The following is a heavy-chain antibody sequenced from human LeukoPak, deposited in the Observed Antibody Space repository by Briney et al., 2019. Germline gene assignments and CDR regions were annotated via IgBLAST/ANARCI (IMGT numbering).Heavy chain of an antibody. CDR3: AKVTGDSSY. V-gene: IGHV3-23*01. J-gene: IGHJ4*02. CDR1: GFTFSTYA. D-gene: IGHD2-21*02. Sequence: PGGSLRLSCVASGFTFSTYALSWVRQAPGKGLEWASAIRSDGDSTYYADSVKGRFTISRDNSKNTLYLQMSSLRSEDTAIYYCAKVTGDSSYWGQGTLVTVYS. CDR2: IRSDGDST.